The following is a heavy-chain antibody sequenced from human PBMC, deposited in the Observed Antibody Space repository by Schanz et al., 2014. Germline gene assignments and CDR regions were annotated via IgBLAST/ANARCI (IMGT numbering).Heavy chain of an antibody. D-gene: IGHD1-26*01. J-gene: IGHJ3*02. CDR1: GFSFSDYS. Sequence: EVQLVESGGGLVQSGGSLRLSCAASGFSFSDYSMNWVRQAPGKGLEWISYIKISGDVFYTDSVKGRFTISRDNAKSSLYLQMNSLRAEDTAVYYCARDGAGRAPDAFDIWGQGTMVTVSS. V-gene: IGHV3-48*01. CDR2: IKISGDV. CDR3: ARDGAGRAPDAFDI.